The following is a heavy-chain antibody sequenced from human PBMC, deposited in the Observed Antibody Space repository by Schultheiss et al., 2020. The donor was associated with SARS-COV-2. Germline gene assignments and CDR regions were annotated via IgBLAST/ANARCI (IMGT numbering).Heavy chain of an antibody. CDR2: LYHSGST. CDR1: GDSVRSHSHF. D-gene: IGHD3-22*01. CDR3: ARGPNYYDSSGNYWYFDL. V-gene: IGHV4-39*07. Sequence: SETLSLTCTVSGDSVRSHSHFWNWIRQTPGKGLEWIGSLYHSGSTYYNPSLKSRVTISVDTSKNQFSLKLSSVTAADTAVYYCARGPNYYDSSGNYWYFDLWGRGTLVTVSS. J-gene: IGHJ2*01.